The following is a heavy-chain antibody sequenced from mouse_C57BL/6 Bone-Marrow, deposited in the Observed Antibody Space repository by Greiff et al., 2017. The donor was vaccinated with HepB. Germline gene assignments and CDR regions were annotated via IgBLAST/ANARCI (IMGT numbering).Heavy chain of an antibody. D-gene: IGHD2-1*01. Sequence: VQLQQSGPELVKPGASVKISCKASGYSFTGYYMNWVKQSPEKSLEWIGEINPSTGGTTYNQKLEAKARLTVDKSSSTAYMQLKSLTSEDSAVYYCAREGSLLAMDYWGQGTSVTVSS. CDR2: INPSTGGT. CDR3: AREGSLLAMDY. CDR1: GYSFTGYY. V-gene: IGHV1-42*01. J-gene: IGHJ4*01.